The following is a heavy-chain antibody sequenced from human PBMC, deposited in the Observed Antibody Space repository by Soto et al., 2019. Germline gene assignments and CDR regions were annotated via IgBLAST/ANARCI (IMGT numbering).Heavy chain of an antibody. J-gene: IGHJ5*02. CDR1: GGSISSGDYY. V-gene: IGHV4-30-4*01. CDR3: ARSPYDFWSGNWFDP. CDR2: IYYSGST. Sequence: NPSETLSLTCTVSGGSISSGDYYWSWIRQPPGKGLEWIGYIYYSGSTYYNPSLKSRVTISVDTSKNQFSLKLSSVTAADTAVYYCARSPYDFWSGNWFDPWGQGTLVTVSS. D-gene: IGHD3-3*01.